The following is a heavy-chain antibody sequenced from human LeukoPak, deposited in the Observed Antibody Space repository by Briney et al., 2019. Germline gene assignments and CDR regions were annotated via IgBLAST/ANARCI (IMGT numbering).Heavy chain of an antibody. CDR1: GFAFSFFA. CDR3: AKDRDIVVVPGGIRQGLDY. J-gene: IGHJ4*02. D-gene: IGHD2-2*01. CDR2: INANSGTR. V-gene: IGHV3-23*01. Sequence: GGSLRLSCEASGFAFSFFAMSWLRQAPGKGLEWVSTINANSGTRSYAASVRGRFTISRDNSKNTLYLQMDSLRAEDTSVYYCAKDRDIVVVPGGIRQGLDYWGQGTPVTVSS.